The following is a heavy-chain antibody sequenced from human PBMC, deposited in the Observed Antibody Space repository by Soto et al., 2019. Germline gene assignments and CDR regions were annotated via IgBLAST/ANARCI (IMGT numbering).Heavy chain of an antibody. CDR2: IWCDGSNK. D-gene: IGHD3-10*01. J-gene: IGHJ6*02. CDR3: ARDQYYGSGSYSYYGMDV. CDR1: GFTFSSYG. V-gene: IGHV3-33*01. Sequence: GGSLRLSCAASGFTFSSYGMHWVRQAPGKGLEWVAVIWCDGSNKYYADSVKGRFTISRDNSKNTLYLQMNSLRAEDTAVYYCARDQYYGSGSYSYYGMDVWGQGTTVTVSS.